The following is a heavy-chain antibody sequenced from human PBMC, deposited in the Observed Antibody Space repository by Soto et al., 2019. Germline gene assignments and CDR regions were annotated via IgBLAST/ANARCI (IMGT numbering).Heavy chain of an antibody. CDR1: GGSFSGYY. CDR3: ARGMTYYDILTGYYKGAWFDY. CDR2: INHSGST. J-gene: IGHJ4*02. D-gene: IGHD3-9*01. V-gene: IGHV4-34*01. Sequence: QVQLQQWGAGLLKPSETLSLTCAVYGGSFSGYYWSWIRQPPGKGLEWIGEINHSGSTNYNPSLKSRVTISVDTSKNQFSLKLSSLTAADTAVYYCARGMTYYDILTGYYKGAWFDYWGQGTLVTVSS.